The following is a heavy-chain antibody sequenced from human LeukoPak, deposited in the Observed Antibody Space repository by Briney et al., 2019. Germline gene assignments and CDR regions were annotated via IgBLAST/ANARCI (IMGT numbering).Heavy chain of an antibody. Sequence: ASVKVSCKASGYTFTSYGISWVRQAPGQGLEWMGWISAYNGNTNYAQKLQGRVTMTTDTSTSTAYMELRSLRSDDTAVYYCARSYSSSWYGVLEYWGQGTLVTVSS. D-gene: IGHD6-13*01. V-gene: IGHV1-18*01. CDR3: ARSYSSSWYGVLEY. CDR2: ISAYNGNT. J-gene: IGHJ4*02. CDR1: GYTFTSYG.